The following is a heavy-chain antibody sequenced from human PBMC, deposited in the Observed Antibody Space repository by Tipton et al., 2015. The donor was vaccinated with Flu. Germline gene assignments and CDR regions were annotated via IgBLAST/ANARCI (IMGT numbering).Heavy chain of an antibody. J-gene: IGHJ6*02. CDR2: ISSSSSYI. V-gene: IGHV3-21*01. Sequence: SLRLSCAASGFTFSSYSMNWVRQAPGKGLEWVSSISSSSSYIYYADSVKGRFTISRDNAKNSLYLQMNSLRAEDTAVYYCARDHIGYFDWLPKEGRYYYGMDVWGQGTTVTVSS. CDR3: ARDHIGYFDWLPKEGRYYYGMDV. D-gene: IGHD3-9*01. CDR1: GFTFSSYS.